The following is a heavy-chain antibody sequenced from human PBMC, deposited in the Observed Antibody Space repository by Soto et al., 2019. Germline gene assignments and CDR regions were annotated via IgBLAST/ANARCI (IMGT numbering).Heavy chain of an antibody. CDR2: IYHNGRT. CDR3: ARGGIVGYYYYYDMDV. Sequence: SETLSLTCAVSGYSISSGYYWGWVRQLPGQGPEWIGTIYHNGRTYYNPSLNSRVTMSVDTSKNQFSLKLSSVTAADTAVYYCARGGIVGYYYYYDMDVWGQGITVVVS. D-gene: IGHD1-26*01. J-gene: IGHJ6*02. CDR1: GYSISSGYY. V-gene: IGHV4-38-2*01.